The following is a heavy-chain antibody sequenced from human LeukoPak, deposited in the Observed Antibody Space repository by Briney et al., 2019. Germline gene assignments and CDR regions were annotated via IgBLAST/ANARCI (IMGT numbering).Heavy chain of an antibody. CDR3: ARGSFDSSGNYYFDY. CDR1: GGSFSGYY. V-gene: IGHV4-59*01. Sequence: SETLSLTCAVYGGSFSGYYWSWIRQPPGKGMEWIGYIYYTGSTNYNPSLKGRVTTSVDTSEKQFSLKLRSVTAADTAVYYCARGSFDSSGNYYFDYWGRGTLVAVSS. CDR2: IYYTGST. D-gene: IGHD3-22*01. J-gene: IGHJ4*02.